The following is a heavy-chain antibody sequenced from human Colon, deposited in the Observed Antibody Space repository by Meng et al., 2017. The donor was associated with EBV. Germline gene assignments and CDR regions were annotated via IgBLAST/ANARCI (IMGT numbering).Heavy chain of an antibody. CDR3: ARDNDITLIQGGGFGY. D-gene: IGHD3-10*01. CDR2: IYRTGDA. Sequence: GPEGWRPPRPRPLAVWLLGGSISSVNLWSWARQPAGKGLEWIGEIYRTGDANYNPSLNSRVSISIAKAKNHFSLILNSVTAADTAMYYCARDNDITLIQGGGFGYWGPGTLVTVSS. V-gene: IGHV4/OR15-8*02. CDR1: GGSISSVNL. J-gene: IGHJ4*02.